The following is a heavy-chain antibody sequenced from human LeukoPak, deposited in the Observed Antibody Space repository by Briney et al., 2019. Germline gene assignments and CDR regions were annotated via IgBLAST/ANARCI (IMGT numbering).Heavy chain of an antibody. Sequence: SETLSLTCTVSGGSISSYYWSWIRQPPGKGLEWIGYIYYSGSTNYNPSLKSRVTISVDTSKNQFSLKLSSVTAADTAVYYCARESDVDCSSTSCYPIYYYYYMDVWGKGTTVTVSS. J-gene: IGHJ6*03. V-gene: IGHV4-59*12. CDR1: GGSISSYY. CDR3: ARESDVDCSSTSCYPIYYYYYMDV. D-gene: IGHD2-2*01. CDR2: IYYSGST.